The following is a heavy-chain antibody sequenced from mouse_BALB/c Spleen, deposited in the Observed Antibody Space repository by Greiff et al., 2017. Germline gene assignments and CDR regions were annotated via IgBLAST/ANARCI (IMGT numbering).Heavy chain of an antibody. Sequence: EVKLVESGGGLVKPGGSLKLSCAASGFTFSDYYMYWVRQTPEKRLEWVATISDGGSYTYYPDSVKGRFTISRDNAKNNLYLQMSSLKSEDTAMYYCARGGIYYGNTYAMDYWGQGTSVTVSA. V-gene: IGHV5-4*02. CDR3: ARGGIYYGNTYAMDY. CDR2: ISDGGSYT. J-gene: IGHJ4*01. D-gene: IGHD2-1*01. CDR1: GFTFSDYY.